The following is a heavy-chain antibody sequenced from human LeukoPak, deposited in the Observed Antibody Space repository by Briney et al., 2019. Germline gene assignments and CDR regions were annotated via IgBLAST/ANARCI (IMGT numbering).Heavy chain of an antibody. CDR1: GGSISSSSYY. D-gene: IGHD6-6*01. CDR2: IYYSGST. CDR3: ARQGAAPVDV. J-gene: IGHJ6*04. V-gene: IGHV4-39*01. Sequence: SETLSLTCTVSGGSISSSSYYWGWIRQPPGKGLGWIGSIYYSGSTYYNPSLKSRVTISVDTSKNQFSLKLSSVTAADTAVYYCARQGAAPVDVWGKGTTVTISS.